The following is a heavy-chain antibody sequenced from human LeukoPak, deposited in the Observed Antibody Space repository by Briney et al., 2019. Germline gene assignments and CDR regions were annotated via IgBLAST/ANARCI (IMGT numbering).Heavy chain of an antibody. Sequence: ASVKVSCKASGYTFTSYGISWVRQAPGQGLEWMGWISAYNGNTNYAQKLQGRVTMTTDTSTSTAYMELRSLRSDDTAVYYCARGRKGMVRGVIENNPPFDYWGQGTLVTVSS. CDR2: ISAYNGNT. V-gene: IGHV1-18*01. CDR1: GYTFTSYG. CDR3: ARGRKGMVRGVIENNPPFDY. J-gene: IGHJ4*02. D-gene: IGHD3-10*01.